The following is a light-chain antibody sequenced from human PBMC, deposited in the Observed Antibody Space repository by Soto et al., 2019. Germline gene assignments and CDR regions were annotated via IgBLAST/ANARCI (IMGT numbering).Light chain of an antibody. Sequence: QSVLTQPASVSGSPGQSITISCTGTSSDVGGYNFVSWYQQYPGKAPKLMIHDVTSRPSGVSNRFSGSESGTTASLTISGLQAEDEADYYCSSYAGSNWWVFGTGTKVTVL. CDR2: DVT. CDR3: SSYAGSNWWV. J-gene: IGLJ1*01. V-gene: IGLV2-14*01. CDR1: SSDVGGYNF.